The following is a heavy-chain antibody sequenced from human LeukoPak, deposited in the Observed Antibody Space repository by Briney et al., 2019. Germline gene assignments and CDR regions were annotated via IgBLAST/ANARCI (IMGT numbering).Heavy chain of an antibody. CDR2: ISHSGNT. Sequence: SETLSLTCTVSGGSISNYYWSWIRQPPGKGLEWIGYISHSGNTNYNPSLKSRVAISLDTSKNQFSLILSSVTAADTAVYYCARVGRGDYVWGSYSFDYGGQGTLVTVSS. J-gene: IGHJ4*02. CDR1: GGSISNYY. CDR3: ARVGRGDYVWGSYSFDY. V-gene: IGHV4-59*01. D-gene: IGHD3-16*01.